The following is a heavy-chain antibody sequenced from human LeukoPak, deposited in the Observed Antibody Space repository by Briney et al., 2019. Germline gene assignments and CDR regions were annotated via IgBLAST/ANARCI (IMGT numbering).Heavy chain of an antibody. CDR1: GGSISSGDYY. CDR2: IYYSGST. V-gene: IGHV4-30-4*01. CDR3: ASYGDTEAHYYYYGMDV. D-gene: IGHD4-17*01. J-gene: IGHJ6*04. Sequence: SQTLSLTCTVSGGSISSGDYYWSWIRQPPGEGLGWIGYIYYSGSTYYNPSLKSRVTISVDTSKNQFSLKLSSVTAADTAVYYCASYGDTEAHYYYYGMDVWGKGTTVTVSS.